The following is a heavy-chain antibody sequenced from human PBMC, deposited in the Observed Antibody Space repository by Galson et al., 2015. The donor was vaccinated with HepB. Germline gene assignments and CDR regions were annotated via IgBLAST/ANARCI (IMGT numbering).Heavy chain of an antibody. J-gene: IGHJ3*02. D-gene: IGHD1-26*01. CDR3: AREGANGWEKWELHGHNDAFDI. V-gene: IGHV5-10-1*01. CDR2: IDPSDSYT. Sequence: QSGAEVKRPGESLRISCKGSGYSFTSYWISWVRQMPGKGLEWMGRIDPSDSYTNYSPSFQGHVTISADKSISTAYLQWSSLKASDTAMYYCAREGANGWEKWELHGHNDAFDIWGQGTMVTVSS. CDR1: GYSFTSYW.